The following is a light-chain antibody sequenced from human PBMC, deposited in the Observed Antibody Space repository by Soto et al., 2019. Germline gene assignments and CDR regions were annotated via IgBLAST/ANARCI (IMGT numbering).Light chain of an antibody. V-gene: IGKV3-20*01. CDR2: AAS. J-gene: IGKJ5*01. CDR3: QQYGRT. CDR1: QSISTNY. Sequence: EIVLTQSPGTLSLSPGERATLSCRASQSISTNYLAWYQQKPGQAPRLLLYAASNRVTGIPDRFSGSGSGTDFTLTINRLEPEDFALYYCQQYGRTFGQGTRLEIK.